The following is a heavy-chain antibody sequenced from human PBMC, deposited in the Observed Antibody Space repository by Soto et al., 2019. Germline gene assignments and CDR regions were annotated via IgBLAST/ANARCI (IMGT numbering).Heavy chain of an antibody. J-gene: IGHJ6*02. CDR1: GGTFSSYA. V-gene: IGHV1-69*13. CDR3: ARGNDLPYYYYGLDV. Sequence: GASVKVSCKASGGTFSSYAISWVRQAPGLGLEWLGSIIPIFGSPKYAQNFQGRVTITADESTSTAYMELSSLRSEDTAMYYCARGNDLPYYYYGLDVWGQGTTVTVSS. CDR2: IIPIFGSP. D-gene: IGHD1-1*01.